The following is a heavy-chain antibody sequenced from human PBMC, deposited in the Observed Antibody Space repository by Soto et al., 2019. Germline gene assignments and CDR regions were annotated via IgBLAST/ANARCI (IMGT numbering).Heavy chain of an antibody. CDR2: LKSDGSGT. J-gene: IGHJ4*02. V-gene: IGHV3-74*03. CDR3: VRGAGYYYDGDGYLGWR. D-gene: IGHD3-22*01. Sequence: EVQLVESGGGLVQPGGSLRLSCAASGFTFSSYWMHWVRQAPGKGLVWVSRLKSDGSGTMYADSVKGRLTISRDNAKNTMYLHRDRLRVEDTAVYDCVRGAGYYYDGDGYLGWRWGQGTVVPVYS. CDR1: GFTFSSYW.